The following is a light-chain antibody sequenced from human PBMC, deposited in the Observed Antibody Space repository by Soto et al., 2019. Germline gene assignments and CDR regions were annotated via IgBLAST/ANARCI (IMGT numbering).Light chain of an antibody. CDR2: QVS. V-gene: IGKV2-30*01. CDR3: VQGTHWPWT. Sequence: DVVMTQSPLSLSVTLGQPASISCRSSQGLVYSDGNTFLNWFHQRPGQSPRRLIYQVSNRDPGFPDNFSGRGSGTDYTLTISRVEAEDVEIYYCVQGTHWPWTFGQGTKVEIK. CDR1: QGLVYSDGNTF. J-gene: IGKJ1*01.